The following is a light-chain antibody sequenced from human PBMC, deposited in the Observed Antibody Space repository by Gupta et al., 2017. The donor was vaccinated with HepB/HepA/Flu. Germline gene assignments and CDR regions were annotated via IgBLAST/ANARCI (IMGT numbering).Light chain of an antibody. CDR2: DVS. Sequence: EVVLTQSPATLSLSAGERATLSCRASQSVSSYLAWYQQKFGQAPRLLIYDVSNRATGIPVRFSGSGAETDFTLTIDNREPDDSAIYYCQQRTHWPPQVTFGGGTKVEIK. CDR1: QSVSSY. CDR3: QQRTHWPPQVT. J-gene: IGKJ4*01. V-gene: IGKV3-11*01.